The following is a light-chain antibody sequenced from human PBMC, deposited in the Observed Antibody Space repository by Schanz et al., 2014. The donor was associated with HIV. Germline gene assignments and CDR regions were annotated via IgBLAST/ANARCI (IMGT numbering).Light chain of an antibody. Sequence: EIVMTQSPATLSVSPGERATLSCRASQSVSSNLAWYQQKPGQAPRLLIYGASTRATGIPARFSGSGSGTEFTLTISSLQSEDFAVYYCQQYNSWAQTFGQGTKVEIK. V-gene: IGKV3-15*01. CDR3: QQYNSWAQT. CDR2: GAS. J-gene: IGKJ1*01. CDR1: QSVSSN.